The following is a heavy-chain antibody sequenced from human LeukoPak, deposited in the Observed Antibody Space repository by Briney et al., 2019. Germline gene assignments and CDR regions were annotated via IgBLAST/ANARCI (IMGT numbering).Heavy chain of an antibody. D-gene: IGHD3-10*01. CDR1: GFTFSSCA. J-gene: IGHJ4*02. CDR3: ARRRIGVLRGVTGPPDY. CDR2: ISYDGTYN. V-gene: IGHV3-30*04. Sequence: GGSLRLSCAASGFTFSSCAMYWLRQAPGKGLEWVAIISYDGTYNYYADSVKGRFTISRDNSHSTLNLQMNSLRAEDTAVYYCARRRIGVLRGVTGPPDYWGQGTLVTVSS.